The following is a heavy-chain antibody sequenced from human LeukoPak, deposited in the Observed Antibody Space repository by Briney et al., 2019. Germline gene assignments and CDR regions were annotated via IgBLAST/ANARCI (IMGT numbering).Heavy chain of an antibody. V-gene: IGHV1-2*02. CDR2: INPNSGGT. Sequence: ASVKVSCKASGYTFTGYYMHWVRQAPGQGLEWMGWINPNSGGTNYAQKFQGRVTMTTDTSTSTAYMELRSLRSDDTAVYYCARFRLFSFYFDYWGQGTLVTVSS. J-gene: IGHJ4*02. CDR1: GYTFTGYY. D-gene: IGHD3-22*01. CDR3: ARFRLFSFYFDY.